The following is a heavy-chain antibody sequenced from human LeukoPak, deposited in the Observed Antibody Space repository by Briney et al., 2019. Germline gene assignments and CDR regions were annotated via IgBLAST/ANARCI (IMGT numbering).Heavy chain of an antibody. Sequence: SETLSLTCTVSGGSIRSSSYYWGWIRQPPGKGVEWIGNIYYSGSTYYNPSFKSRVTISVDTSKNQFSLKMRYVTAADTAVYYCARLLWFGELSTSFDYWGQGTLVTVSS. J-gene: IGHJ4*02. CDR3: ARLLWFGELSTSFDY. V-gene: IGHV4-39*01. CDR1: GGSIRSSSYY. CDR2: IYYSGST. D-gene: IGHD3-10*01.